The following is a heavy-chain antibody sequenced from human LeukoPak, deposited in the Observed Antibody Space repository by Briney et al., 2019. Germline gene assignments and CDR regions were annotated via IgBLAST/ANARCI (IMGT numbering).Heavy chain of an antibody. J-gene: IGHJ3*02. V-gene: IGHV4-59*01. D-gene: IGHD3-22*01. Sequence: SETLSLTCTVSGGSISSYYWSWIRQPPGKGLEWIGYIYYSGSTNYNPSLKSRVTISVDTSKNQFSLKLSSVTAADTAVYYCARASYYYDSSGYYSCDAFDIWGQGTMVTVSS. CDR3: ARASYYYDSSGYYSCDAFDI. CDR1: GGSISSYY. CDR2: IYYSGST.